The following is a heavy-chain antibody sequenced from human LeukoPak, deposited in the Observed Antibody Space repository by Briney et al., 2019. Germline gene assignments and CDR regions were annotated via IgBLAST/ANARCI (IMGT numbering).Heavy chain of an antibody. CDR3: ARDIVVVPASYSLSMDV. J-gene: IGHJ6*04. D-gene: IGHD2-2*01. Sequence: RQAVAEGFKKKGIINPSGGSTSYAQKFQGRVTMTRDTSTSTVYMELSSLRSEDTAVYYCARDIVVVPASYSLSMDVLGKGTMVTVST. V-gene: IGHV1-46*01. CDR2: INPSGGST.